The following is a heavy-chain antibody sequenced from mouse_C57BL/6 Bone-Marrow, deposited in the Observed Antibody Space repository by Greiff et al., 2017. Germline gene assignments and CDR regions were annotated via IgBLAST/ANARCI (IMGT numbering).Heavy chain of an antibody. CDR3: ATDSNYGY. CDR2: ISSGSSTI. V-gene: IGHV5-17*01. J-gene: IGHJ2*01. Sequence: EVMLVESGGGLVKPARTLTLSCAVSGFTFSDYGMHWVRQAPEKGLEWVAYISSGSSTIYYADTVKGRFTISRYNAKNTLFLQMTSLGSEDTAKYYCATDSNYGYWGQGTTLTVSS. CDR1: GFTFSDYG. D-gene: IGHD2-5*01.